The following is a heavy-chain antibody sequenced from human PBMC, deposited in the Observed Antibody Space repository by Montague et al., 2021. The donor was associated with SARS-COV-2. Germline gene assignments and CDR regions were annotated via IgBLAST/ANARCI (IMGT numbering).Heavy chain of an antibody. CDR2: IYSSGST. D-gene: IGHD3-10*01. J-gene: IGHJ6*02. Sequence: SETLSLTCTVSGGSISSYYWSWIRQPAGKGLEWIGRIYSSGSTNYNPSLKSRVTMSVDTSKNQFSLKLSSVTAADTALYYCARDRPRSYYDGSGTYPWGGYGMDVWGQGTTVTVSS. CDR1: GGSISSYY. CDR3: ARDRPRSYYDGSGTYPWGGYGMDV. V-gene: IGHV4-4*07.